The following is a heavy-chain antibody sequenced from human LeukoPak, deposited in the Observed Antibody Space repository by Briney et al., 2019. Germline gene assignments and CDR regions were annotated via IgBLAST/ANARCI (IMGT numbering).Heavy chain of an antibody. CDR1: GGSISSGDYY. V-gene: IGHV4-30-4*01. CDR2: IYYSGST. J-gene: IGHJ3*02. Sequence: SSETLSLTCTVSGGSISSGDYYWSWIRQPPGKGLEWIGYIYYSGSTYYNPSLKSRVTISVDTSKNQFSLKLSSVTAADTAVYYCARAETDYGDYSGFDIWGQGTMVTVSS. CDR3: ARAETDYGDYSGFDI. D-gene: IGHD4-17*01.